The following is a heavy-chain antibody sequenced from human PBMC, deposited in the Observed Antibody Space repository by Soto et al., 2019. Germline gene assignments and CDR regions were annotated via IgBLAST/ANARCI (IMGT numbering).Heavy chain of an antibody. CDR3: ARGRSDRGSYRRSVRDNWFDP. J-gene: IGHJ5*02. Sequence: QVQLQQWGAGLLKPSETLSLTCAVYGGSFSGYYWSWIRQPPGKGLEWIGEINHSGSTNYNPSLKSRVTISVDTSKNQFSLKLSSVTAAYTAVYYCARGRSDRGSYRRSVRDNWFDPWGQGTLVTVSS. CDR2: INHSGST. D-gene: IGHD1-26*01. V-gene: IGHV4-34*01. CDR1: GGSFSGYY.